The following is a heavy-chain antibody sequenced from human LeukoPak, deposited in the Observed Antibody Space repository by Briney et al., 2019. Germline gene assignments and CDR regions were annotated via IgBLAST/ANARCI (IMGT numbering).Heavy chain of an antibody. V-gene: IGHV4-59*01. CDR3: ARLSRGDYDSSGYYYPGSYFDY. CDR1: GGSISSYY. Sequence: SETLSLTCTVSGGSISSYYWSWIRHPPGKGLEWIGYIYYSGSTNYNPSLKSRVTISVDTSKNQFSLKLSSVTAADTAVYYCARLSRGDYDSSGYYYPGSYFDYWGQGTLVTVSS. CDR2: IYYSGST. D-gene: IGHD3-22*01. J-gene: IGHJ4*02.